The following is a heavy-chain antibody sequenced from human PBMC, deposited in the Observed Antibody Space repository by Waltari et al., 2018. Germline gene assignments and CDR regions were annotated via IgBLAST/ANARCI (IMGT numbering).Heavy chain of an antibody. CDR2: IYYSGST. Sequence: QLQLQESGPGLVKPSETLSLTCTVSGGSISSSSYYWGWIRQPPGKGLEWIGSIYYSGSTYYNPSLKSRVTISVDTSKNQFSLKLSSVTAADTAVYYCARVTLRSRRTDYWGQGTLVTVSS. D-gene: IGHD4-17*01. J-gene: IGHJ4*02. CDR3: ARVTLRSRRTDY. CDR1: GGSISSSSYY. V-gene: IGHV4-39*07.